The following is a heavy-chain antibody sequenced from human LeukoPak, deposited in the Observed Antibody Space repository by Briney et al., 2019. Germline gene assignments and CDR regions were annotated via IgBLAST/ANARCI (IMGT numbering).Heavy chain of an antibody. CDR2: IWYDGSKK. CDR3: ARNYGSGTSPGDY. J-gene: IGHJ4*02. Sequence: GGSLRLSCAASGFTFSSCGMHWVRQSPGKGLEWVAVIWYDGSKKYYAGSVKGRFSISSDNSKNTLDLQMNSLGAEDTAVYYCARNYGSGTSPGDYWGQGTLVTVSS. CDR1: GFTFSSCG. D-gene: IGHD3-10*01. V-gene: IGHV3-33*01.